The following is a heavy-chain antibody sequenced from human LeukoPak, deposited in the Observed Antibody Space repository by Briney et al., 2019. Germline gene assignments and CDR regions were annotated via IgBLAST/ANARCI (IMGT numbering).Heavy chain of an antibody. J-gene: IGHJ3*02. CDR1: GFTFNTYA. Sequence: PGGSLRLSCAASGFTFNTYAMSWVRQAPGKGLEWVSSISYSGGSTYYADSVKGRFTISRDNSMNTLYLQMSSLRAEDTALYYCGRHYSGGVFDIWGQGTMVTVSS. V-gene: IGHV3-23*01. CDR2: ISYSGGST. D-gene: IGHD2-8*02. CDR3: GRHYSGGVFDI.